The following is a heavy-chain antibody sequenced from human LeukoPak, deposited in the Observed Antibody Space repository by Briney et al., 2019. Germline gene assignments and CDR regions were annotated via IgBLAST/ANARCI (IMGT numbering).Heavy chain of an antibody. CDR1: GGSVSSYY. CDR2: INHSGST. Sequence: SETLSLTCAVYGGSVSSYYWSWVSQPPGKGLEWIGEINHSGSTNYNPSLKSRVTISVDTSKNQFSLKLSSVTAADTAVYYCARGQGYCSGGSCYSGYWGQGTLVTVSS. CDR3: ARGQGYCSGGSCYSGY. D-gene: IGHD2-15*01. V-gene: IGHV4-34*01. J-gene: IGHJ4*02.